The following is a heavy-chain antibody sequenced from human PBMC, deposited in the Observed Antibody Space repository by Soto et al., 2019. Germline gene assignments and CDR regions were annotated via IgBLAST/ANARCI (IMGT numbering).Heavy chain of an antibody. D-gene: IGHD6-19*01. CDR2: LVVGSGNT. CDR1: GFMFTSSA. V-gene: IGHV1-58*01. Sequence: ASVKVSCKTSGFMFTSSAVQWVRQARGQRLEWIGWLVVGSGNTHYAQHFQERVTLTRDMSTGTAYMELSSLRSEDTAVYYCARDQGGWPRSPYNWFDPWGQGTLVTVSS. CDR3: ARDQGGWPRSPYNWFDP. J-gene: IGHJ5*02.